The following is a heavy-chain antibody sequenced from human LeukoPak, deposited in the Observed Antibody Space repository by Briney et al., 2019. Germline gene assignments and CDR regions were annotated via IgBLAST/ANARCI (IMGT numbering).Heavy chain of an antibody. J-gene: IGHJ4*02. CDR1: GGTFSSYA. V-gene: IGHV1-69*04. CDR2: IIPILGIA. D-gene: IGHD3-9*01. Sequence: SVNVSCTASGGTFSSYAISWVRQAPGQGLEWMGRIIPILGIANYAQKFQGRVTITADKSTSTAYMELISLRSEDTAVYYCARAILTGYSSDWGQGTLVTVSS. CDR3: ARAILTGYSSD.